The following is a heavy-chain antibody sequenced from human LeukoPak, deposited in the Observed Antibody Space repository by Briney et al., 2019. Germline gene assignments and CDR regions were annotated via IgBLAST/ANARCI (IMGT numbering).Heavy chain of an antibody. CDR2: ISLGGRST. CDR3: AKDHRIAVADTPWYFDL. Sequence: ETLSLTCAVYGGSFSGYYWSWIRQPPGKGLEWVSAISLGGRSTYYSDSVKGRFTISRDNSKNTLYLQMSGLRAEDTAMYYCAKDHRIAVADTPWYFDLWGRGTLVTVSS. D-gene: IGHD6-19*01. V-gene: IGHV3-23*01. J-gene: IGHJ2*01. CDR1: GGSFSGYY.